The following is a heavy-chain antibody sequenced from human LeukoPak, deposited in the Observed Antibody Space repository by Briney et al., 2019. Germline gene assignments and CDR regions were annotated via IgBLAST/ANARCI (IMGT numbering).Heavy chain of an antibody. Sequence: GGSLRLSCAASGFTFSIYAMHWVRQAPGKGLEWVAVISYDGSNKYYADSVKGRFTISRDNSKNTLYLQMNSLRAEDTAVYYCATELERRFTYYYYGMDVWGQGTTVTVSS. J-gene: IGHJ6*02. D-gene: IGHD1-1*01. CDR3: ATELERRFTYYYYGMDV. CDR2: ISYDGSNK. CDR1: GFTFSIYA. V-gene: IGHV3-30-3*01.